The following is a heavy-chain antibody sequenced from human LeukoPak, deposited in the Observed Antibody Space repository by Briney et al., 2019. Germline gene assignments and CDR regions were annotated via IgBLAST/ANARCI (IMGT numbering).Heavy chain of an antibody. CDR2: IKQDGSEK. J-gene: IGHJ4*02. D-gene: IGHD6-13*01. CDR1: GFTFSSYW. CDR3: ARRRTAGVRYFDY. Sequence: GGSLRLSCAASGFTFSSYWMSWVRQAPGKGLEWVANIKQDGSEKYYVDSVKGRFTISRDNAKNSLYLQMNSLRAEDTAVYYCARRRTAGVRYFDYWGQGTLVTVSS. V-gene: IGHV3-7*01.